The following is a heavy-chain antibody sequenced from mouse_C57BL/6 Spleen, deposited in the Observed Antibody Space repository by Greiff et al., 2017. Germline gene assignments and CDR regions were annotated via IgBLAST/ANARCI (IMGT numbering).Heavy chain of an antibody. CDR1: GYTFTSYW. D-gene: IGHD2-3*01. J-gene: IGHJ2*01. V-gene: IGHV1-59*01. Sequence: QVQLQQPGAELVRPGTSVKLSCKASGYTFTSYWMHWVKQRPGQGLEWIGVIDPSDSYTNYNQKFKGKATLTVDTSSSTAYMQLSSLTSEDSAVYYCARNDGYPYYFDYRGQGTTLTVAS. CDR2: IDPSDSYT. CDR3: ARNDGYPYYFDY.